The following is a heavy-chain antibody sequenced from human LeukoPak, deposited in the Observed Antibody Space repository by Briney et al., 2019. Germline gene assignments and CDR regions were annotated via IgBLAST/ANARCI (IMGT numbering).Heavy chain of an antibody. J-gene: IGHJ4*02. Sequence: GGSLRLSCAASGFTFIDYDMHWVRQVIGKGLEWVSAIGIRGDTHYSGSVKGRFTISRGNAESSLYLQMNSLRAEDTAVYYCARGGIQVSGIDEFDYWGQGTLVSVAS. D-gene: IGHD6-19*01. CDR3: ARGGIQVSGIDEFDY. CDR1: GFTFIDYD. CDR2: IGIRGDT. V-gene: IGHV3-13*04.